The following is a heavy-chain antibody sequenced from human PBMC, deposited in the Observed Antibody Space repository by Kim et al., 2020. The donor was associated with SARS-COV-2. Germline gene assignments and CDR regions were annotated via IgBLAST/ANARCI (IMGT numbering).Heavy chain of an antibody. Sequence: SETLSLTCAVYGGSFSGYYWSWIRQPPGKGLEWIGEINHSGSTNYNPSLKSRVTISVDTSKNQFSLKLSSVTAADTAVYYCARAVHALGYFDYWGQGTLVTVSS. V-gene: IGHV4-34*01. J-gene: IGHJ4*02. CDR2: INHSGST. CDR3: ARAVHALGYFDY. D-gene: IGHD2-8*01. CDR1: GGSFSGYY.